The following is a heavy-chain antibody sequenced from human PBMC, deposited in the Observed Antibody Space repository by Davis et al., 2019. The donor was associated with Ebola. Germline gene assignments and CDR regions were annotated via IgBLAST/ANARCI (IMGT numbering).Heavy chain of an antibody. J-gene: IGHJ4*02. CDR1: AFTFSSYA. CDR3: AKGPKSGSLDY. D-gene: IGHD1-26*01. CDR2: ISDSGRNT. V-gene: IGHV3-23*01. Sequence: GESLKISCAASAFTFSSYAMNWVRQAPGKGLEWVSSISDSGRNTFYADSVKGRFTISRDNSKNTLYLQMNSLRADDTAVYYCAKGPKSGSLDYWGQGTLVTVSS.